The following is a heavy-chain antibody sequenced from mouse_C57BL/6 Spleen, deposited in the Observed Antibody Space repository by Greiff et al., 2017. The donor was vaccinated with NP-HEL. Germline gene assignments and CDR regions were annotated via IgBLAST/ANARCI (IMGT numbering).Heavy chain of an antibody. V-gene: IGHV5-4*01. CDR2: ISDGCSYT. CDR3: ARELGSHYYAMDY. J-gene: IGHJ4*01. D-gene: IGHD4-1*01. CDR1: GFTFSSYA. Sequence: EVMLVESGGGLVKPGGSLKLSCAASGFTFSSYAMSWVRQTPEKRLEWVATISDGCSYTYYPDNVKGRFTISRDNAKNNLYLQISHLKSEDTAMYYGARELGSHYYAMDYWGQGTSATVAA.